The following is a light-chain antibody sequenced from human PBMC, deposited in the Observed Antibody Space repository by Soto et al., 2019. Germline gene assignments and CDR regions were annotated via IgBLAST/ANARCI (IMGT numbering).Light chain of an antibody. CDR3: QRYNDWPPWT. CDR2: GAS. Sequence: EIVMTQSPATLSVSPGERATLFCRASQNVGTSLAWYQQIPGQPPRLVIHGASIRATGVPARFTGSGSGTEFTLTISGLQSEDLAVYYCQRYNDWPPWTFGQGTKVEIK. J-gene: IGKJ1*01. V-gene: IGKV3-15*01. CDR1: QNVGTS.